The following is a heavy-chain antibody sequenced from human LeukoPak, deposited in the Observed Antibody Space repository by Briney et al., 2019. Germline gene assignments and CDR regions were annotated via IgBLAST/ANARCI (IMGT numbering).Heavy chain of an antibody. Sequence: PSETLSLTCAVSGGSISSGGYSWSWIRQPPGKGLEWIGYIYHSGSTYYNPSLKSRVTISVDRSKNQFSLKLSSVTAADTAVYYCARAHIVVVPAAMGEWFDPWGQGTLVTVSS. J-gene: IGHJ5*02. V-gene: IGHV4-30-2*01. CDR3: ARAHIVVVPAAMGEWFDP. CDR1: GGSISSGGYS. D-gene: IGHD2-2*01. CDR2: IYHSGST.